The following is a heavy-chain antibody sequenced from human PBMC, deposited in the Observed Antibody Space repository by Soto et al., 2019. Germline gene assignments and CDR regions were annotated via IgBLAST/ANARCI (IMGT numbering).Heavy chain of an antibody. V-gene: IGHV1-18*01. CDR3: ARGGNPIDY. J-gene: IGHJ4*02. CDR1: GYTFTNFG. CDR2: ISAYNGNT. Sequence: QVQLVQSGAEVKKPGASVKVSCKASGYTFTNFGISWVRQAPGQGLEWMGWISAYNGNTNYAQNFQGRVTMTTDTSTSTASMELRRLSSGDTAVYYCARGGNPIDYWGQGTLVTVSS.